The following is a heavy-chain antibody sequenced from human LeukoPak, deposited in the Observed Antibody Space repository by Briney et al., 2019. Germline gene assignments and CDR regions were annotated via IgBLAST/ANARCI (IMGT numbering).Heavy chain of an antibody. CDR2: ISSSSSTI. CDR3: ARDRAYAY. J-gene: IGHJ3*01. D-gene: IGHD3-16*01. Sequence: GGSLRLSCAASGFTFSSYSMNWVRQAPGKGLEWVSYISSSSSTIYYADSVKGRFTISTDNAKNSVYLQMNSLRDEDTAVYYCARDRAYAYWGQGTMVTVSS. CDR1: GFTFSSYS. V-gene: IGHV3-48*02.